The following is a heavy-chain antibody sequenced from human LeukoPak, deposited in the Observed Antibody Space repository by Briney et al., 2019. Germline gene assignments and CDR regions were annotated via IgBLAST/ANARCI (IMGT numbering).Heavy chain of an antibody. D-gene: IGHD3-16*01. J-gene: IGHJ4*02. CDR3: VIDWGFPLYYFDS. CDR2: ISGDGVYI. Sequence: GGSLRLSCAASGFTVSSNYMSWVRQAPGKGLEWVSSISGDGVYIFYADSLKGRFTISRDNAKNSLYLQMNSLRAEDTAVYYCVIDWGFPLYYFDSWGQGTLVTASS. CDR1: GFTVSSNY. V-gene: IGHV3-21*01.